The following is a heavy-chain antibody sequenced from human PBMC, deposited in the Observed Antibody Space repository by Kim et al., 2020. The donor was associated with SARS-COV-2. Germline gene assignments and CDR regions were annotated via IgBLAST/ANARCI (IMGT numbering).Heavy chain of an antibody. V-gene: IGHV2-5*02. J-gene: IGHJ3*02. CDR3: AHTAPMDITMVRGVSNAFDI. Sequence: SGPTLVHPTPTLTLTCTFSGFSLSTSGVGVGWIRQPPGKALEWLALIYWDDDKRYSPSLKSRLTITKDTSKNQVVLTMTNMDPVDTATYYCAHTAPMDITMVRGVSNAFDIWGQGTMFTVSS. CDR2: IYWDDDK. CDR1: GFSLSTSGVG. D-gene: IGHD3-10*01.